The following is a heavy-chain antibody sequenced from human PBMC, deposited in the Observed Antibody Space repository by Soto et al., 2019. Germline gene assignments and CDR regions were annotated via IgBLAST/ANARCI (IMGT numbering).Heavy chain of an antibody. Sequence: GESLKISCKGSGYSFTSYWIGWVRQMPGKGLEWMGIIYPGDSDTRYSPSFQGQVTISADKSISTAYLQWSSLKASDTAMYYCARRYDFWSPPHYYYYGMDVWGQGTTVTVSS. D-gene: IGHD3-3*01. V-gene: IGHV5-51*01. CDR2: IYPGDSDT. J-gene: IGHJ6*02. CDR1: GYSFTSYW. CDR3: ARRYDFWSPPHYYYYGMDV.